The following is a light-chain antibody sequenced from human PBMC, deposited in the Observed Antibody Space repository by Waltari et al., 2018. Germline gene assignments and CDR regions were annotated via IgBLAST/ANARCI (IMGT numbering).Light chain of an antibody. CDR1: KDIRKK. V-gene: IGKV1-33*01. Sequence: TCRASKDIRKKLRWVQVRPGKAPKRLIYDASNLEAGVPSRFSGTGSGTDFSLTISSLQPEDSATYYCQHYNNLPYTFSRGTKLQIK. CDR3: QHYNNLPYT. J-gene: IGKJ2*01. CDR2: DAS.